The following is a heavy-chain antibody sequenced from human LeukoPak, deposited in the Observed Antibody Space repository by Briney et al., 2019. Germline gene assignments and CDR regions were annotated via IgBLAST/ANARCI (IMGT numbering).Heavy chain of an antibody. CDR1: GFTFSSYA. Sequence: GGSLRLSCAASGFTFSSYAMNWVRQAPGKGLEWVSSISSSSSYIYYADSVKGRFTISRDNAKNSLYLQMNSLRAEDTAVYYCASRRPKWEPPAWGQGTLVTVSS. D-gene: IGHD1-26*01. V-gene: IGHV3-21*01. J-gene: IGHJ4*02. CDR2: ISSSSSYI. CDR3: ASRRPKWEPPA.